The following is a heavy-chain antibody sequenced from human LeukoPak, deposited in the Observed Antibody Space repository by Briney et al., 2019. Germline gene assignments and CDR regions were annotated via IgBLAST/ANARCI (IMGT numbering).Heavy chain of an antibody. CDR1: GGTFSSYA. CDR3: ARDHPEWELLLGFSYFDY. V-gene: IGHV1-18*01. Sequence: ASVKVSCTASGGTFSSYAISWVRQAPGQGLEWMGWISAYNGNTNYAQKLQGRVTMTTDTSTSTAYMELRSLRSDDTAVYYCARDHPEWELLLGFSYFDYWGQGTLVTVSS. D-gene: IGHD1-26*01. J-gene: IGHJ4*02. CDR2: ISAYNGNT.